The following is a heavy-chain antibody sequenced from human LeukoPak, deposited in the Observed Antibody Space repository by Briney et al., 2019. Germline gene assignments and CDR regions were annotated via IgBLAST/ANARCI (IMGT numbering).Heavy chain of an antibody. V-gene: IGHV3-21*01. D-gene: IGHD6-19*01. CDR3: ARVSGHGFDI. CDR2: ISSNSTYI. Sequence: GGSLRLSCAASGFTFTSYSMNWVRQAPGRGLEWVSSISSNSTYIYYADSVKGRFTISRDNAKNSLYLQMNSLRAEDTAVYYCARVSGHGFDIWGQGTMVTVSS. J-gene: IGHJ3*02. CDR1: GFTFTSYS.